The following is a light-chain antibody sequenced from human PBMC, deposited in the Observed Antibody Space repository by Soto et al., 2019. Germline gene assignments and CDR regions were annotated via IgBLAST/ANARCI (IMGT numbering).Light chain of an antibody. V-gene: IGKV1-5*01. J-gene: IGKJ1*01. CDR3: QQYDSYSPWT. CDR2: DAS. CDR1: QSISIW. Sequence: DIQMTQSPSTLPASVGDRVTITCRASQSISIWLAWYQQKPGKAQKLLIYDASNLESGLPSRFTGSGAGTECTLTISSLQPDDFATYYCQQYDSYSPWTFGQGTKVYIK.